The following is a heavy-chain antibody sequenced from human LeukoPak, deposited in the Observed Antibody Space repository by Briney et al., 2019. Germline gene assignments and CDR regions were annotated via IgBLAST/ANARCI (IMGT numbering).Heavy chain of an antibody. V-gene: IGHV3-21*01. CDR3: ASEYSSSSYYSGMDV. CDR2: ISSSSSYI. Sequence: GGSLRLSCAASGFTFSSYSMNWVRQAPGKGLEWVSSISSSSSYIYYADSVKGRFIISRDNAKNSLYLQMNSLRAEDTAVYYCASEYSSSSYYSGMDVWGQGTTVTVSS. D-gene: IGHD6-13*01. CDR1: GFTFSSYS. J-gene: IGHJ6*02.